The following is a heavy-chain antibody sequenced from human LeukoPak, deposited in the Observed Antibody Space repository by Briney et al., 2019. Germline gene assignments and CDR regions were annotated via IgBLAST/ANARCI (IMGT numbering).Heavy chain of an antibody. J-gene: IGHJ6*03. CDR2: IIPIFGTA. CDR3: ASTEGGSPTIPYSPMDV. V-gene: IGHV1-69*13. CDR1: GGTFSSYA. Sequence: GASVKVSCKASGGTFSSYAISWVRQAPGQGLEWMGGIIPIFGTANYAQKFQGRVTITADESTSTAYMELSSLRSEDTAVYYCASTEGGSPTIPYSPMDVWGKGTTVTVSS. D-gene: IGHD5-12*01.